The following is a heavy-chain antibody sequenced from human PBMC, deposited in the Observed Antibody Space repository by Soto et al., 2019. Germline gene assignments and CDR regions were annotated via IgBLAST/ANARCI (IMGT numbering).Heavy chain of an antibody. Sequence: PSETLSLTCTVSGGSISSYYWIWIRQPPGKGLEWIGYIYYSGSTNYNPSLKSRVTISVDTSKNQFSLKLSSVTAADTAVYYCARESYYGFWSGYRDAFDIWGEGTMVTVS. D-gene: IGHD3-3*01. CDR2: IYYSGST. J-gene: IGHJ3*02. CDR3: ARESYYGFWSGYRDAFDI. V-gene: IGHV4-59*01. CDR1: GGSISSYY.